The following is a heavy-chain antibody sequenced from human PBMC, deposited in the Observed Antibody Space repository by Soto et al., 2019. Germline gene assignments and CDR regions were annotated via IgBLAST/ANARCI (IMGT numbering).Heavy chain of an antibody. CDR2: IYYSGST. CDR1: GGSISSYY. J-gene: IGHJ6*02. D-gene: IGHD6-19*01. CDR3: AGDQAVAGYFDYGMDV. V-gene: IGHV4-59*01. Sequence: PSETLSLTCTVSGGSISSYYWSWIRQPLGKGLEWIGYIYYSGSTNYNPSLKSRVTISVDTSKNQFSLKLSSVTAADTAVYYCAGDQAVAGYFDYGMDVWGQGTTVTVSS.